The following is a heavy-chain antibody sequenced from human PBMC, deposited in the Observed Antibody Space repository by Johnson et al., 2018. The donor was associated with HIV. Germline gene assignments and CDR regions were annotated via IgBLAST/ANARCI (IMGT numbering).Heavy chain of an antibody. J-gene: IGHJ3*02. Sequence: VQLVESGGGLVRPGESLRLSCAASGFTVSTNYMGWVRLAPGKGLEWVSYIERNSRTDYADSVKGRFTVSRDSSRNTLFLHMNSLRADDTAVYYCAIGRGEFPRHAFDIWGQGTMVTVSS. D-gene: IGHD3-10*01. CDR1: GFTVSTNY. CDR2: IERNSRT. V-gene: IGHV3-66*01. CDR3: AIGRGEFPRHAFDI.